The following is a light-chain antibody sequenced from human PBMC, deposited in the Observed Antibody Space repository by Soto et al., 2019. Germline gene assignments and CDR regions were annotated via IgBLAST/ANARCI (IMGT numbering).Light chain of an antibody. CDR3: QQHNYWPRT. CDR1: PSVSNY. Sequence: EIVLTQSPATLSLSPGERATLSCRASPSVSNYLAWYQQRPGQAPRLLISDTSNMSTGIPARFSVSGSGTDFTLTNSSLQTKDVPIDDDQQHNYWPRTFGQGTRVEIK. V-gene: IGKV3-11*01. CDR2: DTS. J-gene: IGKJ1*01.